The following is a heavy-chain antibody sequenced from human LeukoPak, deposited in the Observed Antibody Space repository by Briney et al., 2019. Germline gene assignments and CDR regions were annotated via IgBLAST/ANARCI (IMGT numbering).Heavy chain of an antibody. D-gene: IGHD3-3*01. J-gene: IGHJ6*02. CDR1: GGTFSSYA. CDR3: AGAAFKEPPYDFWGRSQGYYYGMDV. Sequence: SVKVSCKASGGTFSSYAISWVRQAPGQGLEWMGGIIAIFGTANYAQKFQGRVTITADESTSTAYMELSSLRSEDTAVYYCAGAAFKEPPYDFWGRSQGYYYGMDVWGQGTTVTVSS. V-gene: IGHV1-69*13. CDR2: IIAIFGTA.